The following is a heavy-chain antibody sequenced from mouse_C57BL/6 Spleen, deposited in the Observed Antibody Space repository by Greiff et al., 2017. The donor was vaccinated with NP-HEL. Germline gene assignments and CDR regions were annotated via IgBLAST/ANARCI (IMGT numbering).Heavy chain of an antibody. Sequence: DVQLQESGGGLVQPKGSLKLSCAASGFSFNTYAMNWVRQAPGKGLEWVARIRSKSNNYATYYADSVKDRFTISRDDSESMLYLQMNNLKTEDTAMYYCVRSGSNYPYYYAMDYWGQGTSVTVSS. CDR1: GFSFNTYA. CDR3: VRSGSNYPYYYAMDY. J-gene: IGHJ4*01. V-gene: IGHV10-1*01. D-gene: IGHD2-5*01. CDR2: IRSKSNNYAT.